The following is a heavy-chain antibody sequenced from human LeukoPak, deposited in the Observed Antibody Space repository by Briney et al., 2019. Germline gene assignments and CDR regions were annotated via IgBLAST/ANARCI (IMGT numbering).Heavy chain of an antibody. CDR1: GDSITSNTYY. D-gene: IGHD6-13*01. V-gene: IGHV4-39*01. CDR3: ASMYSSSWNYYYYMDV. Sequence: SETLSLTCTVSGDSITSNTYYWGWIRQPPGKGLEWIGSIYYSGSTYYNPSLKSRVTISVDTSKNQFSLKLSSVTAADTAVYYCASMYSSSWNYYYYMDVWGKGTTVTISS. J-gene: IGHJ6*03. CDR2: IYYSGST.